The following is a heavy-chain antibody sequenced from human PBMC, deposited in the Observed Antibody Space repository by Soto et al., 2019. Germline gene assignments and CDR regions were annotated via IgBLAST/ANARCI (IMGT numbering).Heavy chain of an antibody. CDR3: ARTLYGDNVDY. Sequence: QVQLVQSGAEVKKPGASAKVPAKASGYTFTSYDINWGRQATGKGLEWMGWMNPNSGNTGYAQKFQGRVTMTRNTSISTAYMELSSLRSEDTAVYYCARTLYGDNVDYWGQGTLVTVSS. J-gene: IGHJ4*02. CDR2: MNPNSGNT. CDR1: GYTFTSYD. D-gene: IGHD4-17*01. V-gene: IGHV1-8*01.